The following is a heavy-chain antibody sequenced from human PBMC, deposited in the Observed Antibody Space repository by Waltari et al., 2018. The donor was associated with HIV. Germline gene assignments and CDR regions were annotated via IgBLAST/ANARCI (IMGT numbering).Heavy chain of an antibody. Sequence: EVQLVESVGALVQTGGALLSTCAALGFSFGSDGMIWVRQAPGKGLEWVAKIKQDGSEKYYVDSVKGRFTISRDNAKNSLYLQMNSLRAEDTAVYYCARITIFGVVNDYGMDVWGQGTTVTVSS. CDR1: GFSFGSDG. CDR2: IKQDGSEK. CDR3: ARITIFGVVNDYGMDV. V-gene: IGHV3-7*01. D-gene: IGHD3-3*01. J-gene: IGHJ6*02.